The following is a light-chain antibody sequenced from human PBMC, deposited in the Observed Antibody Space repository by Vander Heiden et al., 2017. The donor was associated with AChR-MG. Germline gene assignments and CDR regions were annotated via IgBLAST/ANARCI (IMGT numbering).Light chain of an antibody. V-gene: IGKV3-11*01. CDR1: QSVSSS. J-gene: IGKJ4*01. CDR3: QQRSNWPT. Sequence: EIVLTQSPATLSLSPGERATLSCRASQSVSSSLAWYQQKPGQAPRLLIYDASNRATGIPARFGGSGSGTDFTLTIRSLEPEDFAVYYCQQRSNWPTFGGGTKVAIK. CDR2: DAS.